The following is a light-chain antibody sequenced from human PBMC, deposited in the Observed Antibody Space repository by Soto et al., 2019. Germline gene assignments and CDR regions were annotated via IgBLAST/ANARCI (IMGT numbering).Light chain of an antibody. Sequence: QSVLTQPPSVSGAPGQRVTISCTGSSSNIGAGYDVHWYQQLPGTAPKLLVSGNTNRPSGVPDRFSGSKSDTSASLAITGLQAEDEADYYCQSYDSSLSYWVFGGGTQVTVL. CDR1: SSNIGAGYD. J-gene: IGLJ3*02. CDR3: QSYDSSLSYWV. V-gene: IGLV1-40*01. CDR2: GNT.